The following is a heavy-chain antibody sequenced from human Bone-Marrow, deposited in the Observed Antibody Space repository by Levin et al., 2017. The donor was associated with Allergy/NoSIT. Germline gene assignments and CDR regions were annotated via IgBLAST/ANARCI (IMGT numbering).Heavy chain of an antibody. V-gene: IGHV3-23*01. CDR2: ISGSGDVT. D-gene: IGHD2-21*01. CDR1: GFPFSSYA. Sequence: PGGSLRLSCAASGFPFSSYAMHWVRQSLGKGLEWVSSISGSGDVTYYADSVKGRFIISRDKSANRLYLQMNSLRAEDTARYFCAKVEGGGILWSFGLDVWGQGTAVTVSS. CDR3: AKVEGGGILWSFGLDV. J-gene: IGHJ6*02.